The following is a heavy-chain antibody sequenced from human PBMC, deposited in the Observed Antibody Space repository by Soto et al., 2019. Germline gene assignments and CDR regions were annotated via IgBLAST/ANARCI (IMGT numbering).Heavy chain of an antibody. Sequence: PXETLSLTCTVSGDSLSSGGHYWSWIRQHPGKGLEWIGHIYDSVNTYYSPSLRSRVTISADMSKNQLSLNLRSVTAADTAVYYCARVDHRGYFAILTDYWGQGTLVTVSS. CDR1: GDSLSSGGHY. CDR3: ARVDHRGYFAILTDY. J-gene: IGHJ4*02. CDR2: IYDSVNT. V-gene: IGHV4-31*03. D-gene: IGHD3-9*01.